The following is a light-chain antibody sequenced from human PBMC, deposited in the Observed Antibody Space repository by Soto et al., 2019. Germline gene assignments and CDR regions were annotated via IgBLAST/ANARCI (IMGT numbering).Light chain of an antibody. V-gene: IGKV1-39*01. CDR1: QSISSY. CDR3: QQFNNYPLT. Sequence: DIQMTQSPSSLSASVGDRVTITCRASQSISSYLNWYQQKPGKAPKLLIYAASSLQSGVPSRFSGSGSGTDFTLIISSLQPEDFATYYCQQFNNYPLTFGGGTKVDI. J-gene: IGKJ4*01. CDR2: AAS.